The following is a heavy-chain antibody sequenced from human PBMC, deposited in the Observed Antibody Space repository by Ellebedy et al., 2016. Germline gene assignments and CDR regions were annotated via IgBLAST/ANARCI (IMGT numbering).Heavy chain of an antibody. CDR1: GFTFSRYW. D-gene: IGHD3-9*01. J-gene: IGHJ4*02. CDR2: INTDGSGE. CDR3: AREATGTDY. V-gene: IGHV3-7*03. Sequence: GESLKISCAASGFTFSRYWMSWVRQAPGTGLEWVANINTDGSGEYYVDSVRGRFTISRDNANKSLFLQMNTVRAEDTAVYYCAREATGTDYWGQGTQVTVSS.